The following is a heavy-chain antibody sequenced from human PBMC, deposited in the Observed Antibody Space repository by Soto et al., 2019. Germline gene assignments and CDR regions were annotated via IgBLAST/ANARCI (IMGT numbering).Heavy chain of an antibody. CDR3: AADGEYSSYGMDV. CDR2: IVVGSGNT. Sequence: SVKVSCKXSGFTFTSSAVQWVRQARGQRLEWIGWIVVGSGNTNYAQKFQERVTITRDMSTSTAYMELSSLRSEDTAVYYCAADGEYSSYGMDVWGQGTTVTVSS. D-gene: IGHD6-6*01. CDR1: GFTFTSSA. V-gene: IGHV1-58*01. J-gene: IGHJ6*02.